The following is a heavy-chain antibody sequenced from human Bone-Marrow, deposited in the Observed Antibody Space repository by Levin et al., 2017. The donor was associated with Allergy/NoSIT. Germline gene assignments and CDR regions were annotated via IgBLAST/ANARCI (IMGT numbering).Heavy chain of an antibody. CDR3: ARDYYNSFDY. V-gene: IGHV3-7*01. Sequence: GESLKISCAASGFTFSSSWMTWVRQAPGKGLEWVANIKQDGSEKYYVDSVKGRFTISKDNAKNSLYLQMNNLRAEDTAVYYCARDYYNSFDYWGQGTLVTVSS. CDR1: GFTFSSSW. CDR2: IKQDGSEK. D-gene: IGHD3-3*01. J-gene: IGHJ4*02.